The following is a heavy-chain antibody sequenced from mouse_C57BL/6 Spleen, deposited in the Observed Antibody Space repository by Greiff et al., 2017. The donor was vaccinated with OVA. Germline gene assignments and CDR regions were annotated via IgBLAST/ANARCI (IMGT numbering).Heavy chain of an antibody. CDR3: ATTVVAKDYFDY. D-gene: IGHD1-1*01. CDR2: IDPSDSET. Sequence: QVQLQQSGAELVRPGSSVKLSCKASGYTFTSYWMHWVKQRPIQGLEWIGNIDPSDSETHYNQKFKDKATLTVDKSSSTAYMQLSSLTSEDSAVFYCATTVVAKDYFDYWGQGTTLTVSS. J-gene: IGHJ2*01. CDR1: GYTFTSYW. V-gene: IGHV1-52*01.